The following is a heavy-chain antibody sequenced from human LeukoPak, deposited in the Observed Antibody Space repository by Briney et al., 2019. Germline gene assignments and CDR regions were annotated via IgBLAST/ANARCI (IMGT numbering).Heavy chain of an antibody. CDR3: LRDLNWSLDQ. D-gene: IGHD1-20*01. V-gene: IGHV3-74*01. J-gene: IGHJ4*02. CDR1: GFTFSNYM. CDR2: IKSDGITI. Sequence: GGSLRLSCAASGFTFSNYMMHWVRQAPGEGLVWVSRIKSDGITITYADSVKGRFTISRDNAKNTLYLQMNSLRAEDTAVYYCLRDLNWSLDQWGQGTLVTVAS.